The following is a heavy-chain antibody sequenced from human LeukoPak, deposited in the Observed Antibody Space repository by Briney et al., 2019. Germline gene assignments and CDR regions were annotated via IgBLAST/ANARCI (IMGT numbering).Heavy chain of an antibody. Sequence: GGSLRLSCAASGFTFSSNAMSWVRQAPGKGLEYASAISSNGGSTYYADSVKGRFTISRDNSKNTMYLQMNSLRGEDTAVYYCVKDQAGTTGNAFDIWGQGTVVTVSS. CDR2: ISSNGGST. CDR1: GFTFSSNA. V-gene: IGHV3-64D*06. D-gene: IGHD1-1*01. J-gene: IGHJ3*02. CDR3: VKDQAGTTGNAFDI.